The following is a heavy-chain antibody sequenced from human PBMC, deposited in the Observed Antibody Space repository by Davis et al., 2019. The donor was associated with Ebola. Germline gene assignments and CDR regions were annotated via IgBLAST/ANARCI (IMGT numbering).Heavy chain of an antibody. Sequence: AASVQVSCKASGYTFTSYAMNWVRQAPGQGLEWMGWINTNTGNPTYVQGFTGRFVFSLDTSVSTAYLQISSLKAEDTAVYYCARALTAARFWFDPWGQGTLVTVSS. V-gene: IGHV7-4-1*02. J-gene: IGHJ5*02. CDR1: GYTFTSYA. CDR2: INTNTGNP. CDR3: ARALTAARFWFDP. D-gene: IGHD6-6*01.